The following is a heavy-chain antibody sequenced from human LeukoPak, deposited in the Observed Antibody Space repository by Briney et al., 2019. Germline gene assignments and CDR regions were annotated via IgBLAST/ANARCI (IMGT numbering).Heavy chain of an antibody. Sequence: PTQTLSLACTVSGGSISSSSHYWAWIRQPPGKGLEWIGSIYYSGDTFYSPSLKSRVTISVDTSKNQFSLKLSSVTAADTAVYYCAREEVSAADYWGQGTLVTVSS. CDR3: AREEVSAADY. CDR1: GGSISSSSHY. J-gene: IGHJ4*02. V-gene: IGHV4-39*01. D-gene: IGHD2-2*01. CDR2: IYYSGDT.